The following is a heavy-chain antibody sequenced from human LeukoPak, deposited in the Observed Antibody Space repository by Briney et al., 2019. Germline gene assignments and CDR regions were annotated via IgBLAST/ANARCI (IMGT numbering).Heavy chain of an antibody. CDR1: GFTFSSYE. Sequence: GGSLRLSCAASGFTFSSYEMNWVRQAPGKGLEWVSYISSSGSTIYYADSVKGRFTISRDNAKNSLYLQMGSLRAEDTALYYCARSDSSGYDDAFDIWGQGTMVTVSS. CDR2: ISSSGSTI. J-gene: IGHJ3*02. CDR3: ARSDSSGYDDAFDI. V-gene: IGHV3-48*03. D-gene: IGHD3-22*01.